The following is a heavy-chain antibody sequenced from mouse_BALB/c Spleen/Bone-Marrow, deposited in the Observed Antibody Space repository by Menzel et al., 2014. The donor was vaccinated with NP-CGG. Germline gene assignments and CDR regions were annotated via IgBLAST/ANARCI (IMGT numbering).Heavy chain of an antibody. D-gene: IGHD2-2*01. CDR3: VRSRGYDVGPFAF. V-gene: IGHV1-54*01. J-gene: IGHJ3*01. Sequence: VQLQQSGAELVRPGTSVKVSCKASGYAFTNYLIEWVKQRPGQGLEWIGVINPGSGSSNYNENFKGKATLTADRSSSTAYMLLSSLTSDDSAVYFCVRSRGYDVGPFAFWGQGTLVTVSA. CDR2: INPGSGSS. CDR1: GYAFTNYL.